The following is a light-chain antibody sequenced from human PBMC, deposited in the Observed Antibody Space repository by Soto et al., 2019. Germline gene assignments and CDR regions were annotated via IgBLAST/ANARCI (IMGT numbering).Light chain of an antibody. V-gene: IGKV3-20*01. CDR3: LQDCNYPAP. Sequence: EIVLTPSPGTLSLSPGERATLSCRASQSVSNNYLAWYQQKPGQAPRLLIYGASNRATGIPDRFSGSGSGTDFTLTISSLQPEDFATYYCLQDCNYPAPFGGGTKVDIK. J-gene: IGKJ4*01. CDR2: GAS. CDR1: QSVSNNY.